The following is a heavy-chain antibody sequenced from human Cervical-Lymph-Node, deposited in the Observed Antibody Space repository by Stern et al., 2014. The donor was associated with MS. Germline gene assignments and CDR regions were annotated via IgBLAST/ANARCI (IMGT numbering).Heavy chain of an antibody. J-gene: IGHJ6*02. CDR2: IDPGDSDA. V-gene: IGHV5-51*01. Sequence: EVQLVESGAEVKKPGESLRISCKGSGYIFTTYWIAWVRQMPGKGLEWMGMIDPGDSDARYSPSFQGQVIISVDKSISTAYLKWNSLKASDTAMYYCARRNTGVTNYYALDVWGQGTTVTVSS. CDR3: ARRNTGVTNYYALDV. CDR1: GYIFTTYW. D-gene: IGHD1-26*01.